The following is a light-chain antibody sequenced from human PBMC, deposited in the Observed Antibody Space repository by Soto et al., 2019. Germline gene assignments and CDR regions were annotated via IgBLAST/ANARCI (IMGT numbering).Light chain of an antibody. CDR2: NNY. Sequence: QSVLTQSPSASGTPGQRVTISCSGSSSNIGSNPVHWYQQVPGSAPKLLIHNNYQRPAGVPDRFSGSESDTSASLAISGLQSEDEADYYCASWDDSLSGVLFGGGTKLTVL. CDR3: ASWDDSLSGVL. CDR1: SSNIGSNP. V-gene: IGLV1-44*01. J-gene: IGLJ2*01.